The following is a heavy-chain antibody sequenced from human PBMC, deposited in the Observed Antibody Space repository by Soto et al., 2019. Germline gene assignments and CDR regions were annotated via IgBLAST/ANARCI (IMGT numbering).Heavy chain of an antibody. V-gene: IGHV3-48*02. D-gene: IGHD2-2*01. J-gene: IGHJ6*02. CDR3: ARPQGYCSSTSCYEDYGMDV. CDR1: GFTFSSYS. CDR2: ISSSSSTI. Sequence: HPGGSLRLSCAASGFTFSSYSMNWVRQAPGKGLEWVSYISSSSSTIYYADSVKGRFTISRDNAKNSLYLQMNSLRDEDTAVYYCARPQGYCSSTSCYEDYGMDVWGQGTTVTVSS.